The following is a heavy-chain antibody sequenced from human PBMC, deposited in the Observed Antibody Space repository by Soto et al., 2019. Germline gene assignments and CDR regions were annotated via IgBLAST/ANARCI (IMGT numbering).Heavy chain of an antibody. J-gene: IGHJ4*02. CDR2: VYYTGST. V-gene: IGHV4-59*01. Sequence: SETLSLTCSVSGGSISGSYWSWIRQSPGKGLEWLGYVYYTGSTNYSPSLRSRVSISVDTSKNEFSLRLSSVTAADTAVYFCARSVAVPGAHIDYWGQGTQVTSP. CDR1: GGSISGSY. D-gene: IGHD6-19*01. CDR3: ARSVAVPGAHIDY.